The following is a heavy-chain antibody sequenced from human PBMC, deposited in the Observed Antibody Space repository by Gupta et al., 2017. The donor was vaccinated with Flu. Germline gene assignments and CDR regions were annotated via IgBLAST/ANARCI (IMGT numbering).Heavy chain of an antibody. V-gene: IGHV5-51*01. CDR3: ARAGTSDAFDI. CDR1: RFSSYW. D-gene: IGHD1-1*01. CDR2: IFPSDSDT. J-gene: IGHJ3*02. Sequence: RFSSYWIGWVRQMPGKGLEWMGIIFPSDSDTRYSPSFQGQVTISADKSITTAYLQWSSLKASDTAMYYCARAGTSDAFDIWGQGTMVTVSS.